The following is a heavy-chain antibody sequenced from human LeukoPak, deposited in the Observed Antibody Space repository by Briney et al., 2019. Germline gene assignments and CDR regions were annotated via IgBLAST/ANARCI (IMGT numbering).Heavy chain of an antibody. CDR3: ARVGIYGDYGRYFDY. V-gene: IGHV3-20*04. CDR1: GFTFDNYG. D-gene: IGHD4-17*01. J-gene: IGHJ4*02. Sequence: GGSLRLSCAASGFTFDNYGMSWVRLAPGKGLEWVSGINWNGGSIGYAHSVKGRFTISRDNAKNSLYLQMNSLRAEDTALYYCARVGIYGDYGRYFDYWGQGTLVTVSS. CDR2: INWNGGSI.